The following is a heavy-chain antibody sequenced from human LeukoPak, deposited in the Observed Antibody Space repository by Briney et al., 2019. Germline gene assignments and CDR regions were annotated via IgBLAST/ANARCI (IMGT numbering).Heavy chain of an antibody. CDR3: AREGYYYDSSGPIDY. Sequence: SETLSLTCTVSGGSISSAPYYWSWIRQRPGKGLEWMGYISHSGNTYYNPSLKSRLNISADTSRNQFSLKLRSVTAADTALYFCAREGYYYDSSGPIDYWGQGTRVTVSS. J-gene: IGHJ4*02. V-gene: IGHV4-31*03. CDR2: ISHSGNT. CDR1: GGSISSAPYY. D-gene: IGHD3-22*01.